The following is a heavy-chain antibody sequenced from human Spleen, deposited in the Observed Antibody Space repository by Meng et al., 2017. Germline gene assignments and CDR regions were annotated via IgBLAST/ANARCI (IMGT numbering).Heavy chain of an antibody. V-gene: IGHV4-39*07. CDR1: GGSISSSSYY. D-gene: IGHD3-10*01. CDR2: IYYSGST. J-gene: IGHJ5*02. CDR3: ARDGGYGSGSYRFDP. Sequence: SETLSLTCTVSGGSISSSSYYWGWIRQPPGKGLEWIGSIYYSGSTYYNPSLKSRVTISVDTSKNQFSLKLSSVTAADTAVYYCARDGGYGSGSYRFDPWGQGTLVTVSS.